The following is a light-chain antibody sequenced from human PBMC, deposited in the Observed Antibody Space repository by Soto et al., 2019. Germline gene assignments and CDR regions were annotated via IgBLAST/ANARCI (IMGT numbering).Light chain of an antibody. CDR3: QHYNSYSEA. CDR2: KAS. Sequence: EIQVTQSPATLSGSVGDRVTLTCRASHTISSWLAWYQQKPGKAPKLLIYKASTLKSGVPSRFSGSGSGTEFTLTISSLQPDDFATYYCQHYNSYSEAFGQGTKVDI. J-gene: IGKJ1*01. V-gene: IGKV1-5*03. CDR1: HTISSW.